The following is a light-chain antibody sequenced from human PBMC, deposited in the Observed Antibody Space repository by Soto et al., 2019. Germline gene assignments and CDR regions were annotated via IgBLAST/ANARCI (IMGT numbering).Light chain of an antibody. CDR2: AAS. CDR3: QQTYTTPEIT. V-gene: IGKV1-39*01. CDR1: QSTSNH. J-gene: IGKJ5*01. Sequence: DIQMTQSASSLSASLEDRVIITWGASQSTSNHLNWYQQKPVKAPKLLIFAASSLQSGVPSRFSGSRSGPDFTPTISSLQPEDFAIYYCQQTYTTPEITFGQGTRLEIK.